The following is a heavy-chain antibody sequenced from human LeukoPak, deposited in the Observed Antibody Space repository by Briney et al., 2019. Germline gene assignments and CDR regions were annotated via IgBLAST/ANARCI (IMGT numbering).Heavy chain of an antibody. Sequence: SETLCLTCAVSGGSISSYDWNWIRQPPGKGLEWIGYIFYSGTTNYNPSLKSRVTISLDTSKNQFSLKLNSVTAADTAVYYCARSQARYCSTWYGGHFFDHTGQRTLVTVSS. J-gene: IGHJ4*02. D-gene: IGHD6-13*01. CDR3: ARSQARYCSTWYGGHFFDH. V-gene: IGHV4-59*01. CDR1: GGSISSYD. CDR2: IFYSGTT.